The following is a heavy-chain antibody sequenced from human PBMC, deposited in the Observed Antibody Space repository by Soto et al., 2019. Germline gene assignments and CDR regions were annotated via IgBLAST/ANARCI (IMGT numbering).Heavy chain of an antibody. J-gene: IGHJ4*01. V-gene: IGHV3-21*01. CDR1: GISLSRVS. CDR2: LSSGSPST. CDR3: AGVVY. D-gene: IGHD2-21*01. Sequence: NPWVPLRFSCEASGISLSRVSMNWIRQVPGKGLERGASLSSGSPSTWYVDSTNGRFIISRDNAQNSLFFQMNTLRPQYTAMYYFAGVVYWGPGTQVGVSS.